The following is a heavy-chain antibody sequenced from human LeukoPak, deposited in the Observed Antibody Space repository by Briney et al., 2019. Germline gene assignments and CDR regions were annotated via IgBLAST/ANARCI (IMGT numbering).Heavy chain of an antibody. Sequence: GGPLRLSCAASGFTFRSYGMSWVRQAPGKGLEWVSAISGSAGGTYYADSVKGRFAISRDNSMNTLYLQMNSLRAEDTAVYYCAKVPYDDYFNTPFDYWGQGTLVTVSS. CDR3: AKVPYDDYFNTPFDY. CDR2: ISGSAGGT. D-gene: IGHD4-17*01. V-gene: IGHV3-23*01. CDR1: GFTFRSYG. J-gene: IGHJ4*02.